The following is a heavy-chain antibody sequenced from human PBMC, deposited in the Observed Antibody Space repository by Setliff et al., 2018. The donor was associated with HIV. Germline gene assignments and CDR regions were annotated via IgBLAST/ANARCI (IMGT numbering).Heavy chain of an antibody. CDR2: IDRDGSDT. V-gene: IGHV3-74*01. CDR1: GFSFSDYF. D-gene: IGHD3-3*01. Sequence: TGASLRLSCAVSGFSFSDYFMTWIRQAPGKVLVLVSRIDRDGSDTDYADSVRGRFTISRDNAKNALYLQMTSLRAEDTAVYYCARGPQYNFWGGYLGLWGRGTLVTVSS. CDR3: ARGPQYNFWGGYLGL. J-gene: IGHJ4*02.